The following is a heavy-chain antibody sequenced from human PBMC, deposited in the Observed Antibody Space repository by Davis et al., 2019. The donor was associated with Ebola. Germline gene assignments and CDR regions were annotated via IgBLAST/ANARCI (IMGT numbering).Heavy chain of an antibody. V-gene: IGHV3-23*01. CDR3: ARGLWDSYGSGLPKYFDI. D-gene: IGHD3-10*01. Sequence: GGSLRLSCSASGLTFKNHAMGWVRQPPGKGLEWISAIDSGGAYTYYTDSVKGRFTISRDNSKNTVYLQMNSLRPEETAVYYCARGLWDSYGSGLPKYFDIWGQGTSVTVAS. CDR1: GLTFKNHA. J-gene: IGHJ4*02. CDR2: IDSGGAYT.